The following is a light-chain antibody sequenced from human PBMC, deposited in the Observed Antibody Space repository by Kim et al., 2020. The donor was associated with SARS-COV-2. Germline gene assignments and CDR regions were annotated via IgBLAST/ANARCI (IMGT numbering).Light chain of an antibody. V-gene: IGKV1-8*01. J-gene: IGKJ1*01. CDR3: QQYYNYPWT. CDR2: AAS. Sequence: ASIRDRGTITCRASQGISSYLAWYQRKPGTAPKLLIYAASTLQSGVPSRFSGSGSGTDFTLTIGCLQSEDFATYYCQQYYNYPWTFGKGTKVDIK. CDR1: QGISSY.